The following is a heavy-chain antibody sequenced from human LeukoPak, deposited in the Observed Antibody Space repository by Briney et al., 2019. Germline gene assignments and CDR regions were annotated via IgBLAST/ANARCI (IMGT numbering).Heavy chain of an antibody. V-gene: IGHV4-34*01. D-gene: IGHD1-1*01. J-gene: IGHJ2*01. CDR2: INHSEST. Sequence: TSETLSLTCAVYGGSFSGYYWRWICQPPGKGLEWIGEINHSESTNYNPSLKSRVTISVDTSKNQFSLKLSSVTAADTAVYYCARDDDYYWYFDLWGRGTLVTVSS. CDR1: GGSFSGYY. CDR3: ARDDDYYWYFDL.